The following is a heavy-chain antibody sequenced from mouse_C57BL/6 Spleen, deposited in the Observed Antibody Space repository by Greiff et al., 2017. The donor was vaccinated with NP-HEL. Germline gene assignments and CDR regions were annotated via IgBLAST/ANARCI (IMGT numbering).Heavy chain of an antibody. V-gene: IGHV1-52*01. Sequence: QVQLQQPGAELVRPGSSVKLSCKASGYTFTSYWMHWVKQRPIQGLEWIGNIDPSDSETHYNQKFKDKATLTVDKSSSTAYMQLSSLTSEDSAVYYCARGGSNQGYFVVWGTGTTVTVSS. CDR3: ARGGSNQGYFVV. J-gene: IGHJ1*03. CDR1: GYTFTSYW. CDR2: IDPSDSET. D-gene: IGHD2-5*01.